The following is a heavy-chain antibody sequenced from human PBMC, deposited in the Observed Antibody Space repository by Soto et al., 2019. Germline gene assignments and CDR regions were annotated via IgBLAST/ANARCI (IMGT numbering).Heavy chain of an antibody. V-gene: IGHV4-4*07. CDR1: GGSISSYY. CDR3: AREPFVRGVNPTYYYGMDX. CDR2: IYTSGST. J-gene: IGHJ6*02. Sequence: SETLSLTCTVSGGSISSYYWSWIRQPAGKGLEWIWRIYTSGSTNYNPSIKSRVTMSVETSKNQFSLKLSSVTAADTAVYYCAREPFVRGVNPTYYYGMDXWGQGTTVTVS. D-gene: IGHD3-10*01.